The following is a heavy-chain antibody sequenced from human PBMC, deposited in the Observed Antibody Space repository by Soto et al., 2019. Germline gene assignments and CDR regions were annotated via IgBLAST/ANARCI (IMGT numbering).Heavy chain of an antibody. D-gene: IGHD3-10*01. J-gene: IGHJ4*02. CDR2: IYYSGST. Sequence: QVQLQESGPGLVKPSETLSLTCTVSGGSISSYYWSWIRQPPGKGLEWIGYIYYSGSTNYNPSLKSRVTQSVDTSKNQFSLKLNSMTAADTAVYYCARHNYGSGSTYFDYWGQGTLVTVSS. V-gene: IGHV4-59*08. CDR3: ARHNYGSGSTYFDY. CDR1: GGSISSYY.